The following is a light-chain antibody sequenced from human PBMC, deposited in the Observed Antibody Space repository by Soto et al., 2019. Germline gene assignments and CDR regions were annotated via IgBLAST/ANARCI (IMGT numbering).Light chain of an antibody. V-gene: IGKV3-20*01. CDR1: QSVSSRY. Sequence: EILLTQSPGTLYLSPGERATLSCRAIQSVSSRYLAWYQQKPGQAPRLLIYAASSRDTDIPDRFSGSGSGTDFTLNISRLEPDDFAVYYWQQYGSTPYTFGQGTQLAIK. J-gene: IGKJ2*01. CDR3: QQYGSTPYT. CDR2: AAS.